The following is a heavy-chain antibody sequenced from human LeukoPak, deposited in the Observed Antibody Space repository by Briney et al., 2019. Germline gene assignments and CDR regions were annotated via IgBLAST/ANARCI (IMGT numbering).Heavy chain of an antibody. V-gene: IGHV1-24*01. J-gene: IGHJ4*02. CDR1: GYTLTELS. CDR3: ATDGNDYGDYGPFDY. CDR2: FDPEDGET. D-gene: IGHD4-17*01. Sequence: ASVKVSCKVSGYTLTELSMHWVRQAPGKGLEWMGGFDPEDGETIYAQKFQGRVTMTEDTSTDTAYMELSSLRSEDTAVYYCATDGNDYGDYGPFDYWGQGTLVTVSS.